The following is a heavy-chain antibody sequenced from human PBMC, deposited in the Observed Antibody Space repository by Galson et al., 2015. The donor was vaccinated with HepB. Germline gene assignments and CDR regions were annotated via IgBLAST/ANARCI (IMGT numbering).Heavy chain of an antibody. CDR3: AKVKGNTAGGGGKYFVY. J-gene: IGHJ4*02. CDR1: AFTFSADA. V-gene: IGHV3-23*01. Sequence: SLRLSCAASAFTFSADAMSGVRQAPGKGLELVSAISVIGGSTYYADSVTGRITISRNNSRNTLYLQMNSLRAEDTAVYYCAKVKGNTAGGGGKYFVYWGQGTLVTVSS. CDR2: ISVIGGST. D-gene: IGHD3-16*01.